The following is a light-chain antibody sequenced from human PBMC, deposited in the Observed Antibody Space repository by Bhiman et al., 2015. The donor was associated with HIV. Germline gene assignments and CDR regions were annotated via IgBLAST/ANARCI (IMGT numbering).Light chain of an antibody. Sequence: QSVLTQPPSVSAAPGQKVTISCSGSSSNIGNNYVSWYQQLPGTAPKLLIYENTKRPSGIPDRFSGSKSGTSATLGITGLQTGDEADYYCSSYTSSTGAFGGGTKLTVL. CDR3: SSYTSSTGA. CDR2: ENT. CDR1: SSNIGNNY. J-gene: IGLJ2*01. V-gene: IGLV1-51*02.